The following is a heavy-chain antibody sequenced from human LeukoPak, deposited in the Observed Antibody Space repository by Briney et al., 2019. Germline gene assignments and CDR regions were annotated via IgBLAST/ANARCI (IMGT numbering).Heavy chain of an antibody. CDR2: ISSNSASS. V-gene: IGHV3-48*04. Sequence: GGSLRPSCAASELTFSTSGMTWVRQAPEKGLEWISYISSNSASSNYADSVKGRFTISRDNAKNSLYLQMNSLRAEDTAVYYCARGTTVLDFGGQGTPVTVSS. J-gene: IGHJ4*02. CDR1: ELTFSTSG. CDR3: ARGTTVLDF. D-gene: IGHD1-1*01.